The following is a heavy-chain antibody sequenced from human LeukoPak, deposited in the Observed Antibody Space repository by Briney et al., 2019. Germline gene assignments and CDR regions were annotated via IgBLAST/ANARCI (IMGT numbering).Heavy chain of an antibody. Sequence: ASVKVSCKASGYTFTDYYIHWVRQATGQGLEWMGRMNPNSGNTGYAQKFQGRVTMTRNTSISTAYMELSSLRSEDTAVYYCARGDYGSGSPDYGMDVWGQGTTVTVSS. V-gene: IGHV1-8*02. D-gene: IGHD3-10*01. CDR3: ARGDYGSGSPDYGMDV. J-gene: IGHJ6*02. CDR2: MNPNSGNT. CDR1: GYTFTDYY.